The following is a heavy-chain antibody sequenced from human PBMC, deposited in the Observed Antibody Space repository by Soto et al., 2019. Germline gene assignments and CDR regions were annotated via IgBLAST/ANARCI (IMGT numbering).Heavy chain of an antibody. CDR1: GYTFTSYG. CDR2: ISAYNGNT. J-gene: IGHJ4*02. D-gene: IGHD2-15*01. V-gene: IGHV1-18*04. CDR3: ARAGDIRCSGGSCYLYY. Sequence: ASVKVSCKASGYTFTSYGISWVRQAPGQGLEWMGWISAYNGNTNYAQKLQGRVTMTTDTSTSTAYMELRSLRSDDTAVYYCARAGDIRCSGGSCYLYYWGQGTLVTVSS.